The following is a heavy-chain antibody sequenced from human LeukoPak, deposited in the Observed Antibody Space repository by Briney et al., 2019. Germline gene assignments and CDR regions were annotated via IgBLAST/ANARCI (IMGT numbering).Heavy chain of an antibody. CDR2: ISGSGGST. CDR3: AKGAAYNWNDVYYYYGMDV. V-gene: IGHV3-23*01. J-gene: IGHJ6*02. D-gene: IGHD1-1*01. Sequence: PGGSLRLSCAASGFTFSSYSMNWVRQAPGKGLEWVSAISGSGGSTYYADSVKGRFTISRDNSKNTLYLQMNSLRAEDTAVYYCAKGAAYNWNDVYYYYGMDVWGQGTTVTVSS. CDR1: GFTFSSYS.